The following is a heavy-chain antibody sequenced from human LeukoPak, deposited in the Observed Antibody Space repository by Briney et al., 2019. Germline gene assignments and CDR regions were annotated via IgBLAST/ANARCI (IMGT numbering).Heavy chain of an antibody. CDR2: IYHSGST. CDR1: GGSISSGGYS. D-gene: IGHD6-13*01. V-gene: IGHV4-30-2*01. J-gene: IGHJ4*02. CDR3: ARFSSSWYYFDY. Sequence: SQTLSLTCAVSGGSISSGGYSWSWIRQPPGKGLEWIGYIYHSGSTYYNPSLKSRVTISVDRSKNQFSLKLSSVTAADTAVYYCARFSSSWYYFDYWGQGTLVTVSS.